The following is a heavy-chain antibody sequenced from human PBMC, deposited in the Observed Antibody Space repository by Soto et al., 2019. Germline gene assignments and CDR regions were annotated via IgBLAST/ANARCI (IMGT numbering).Heavy chain of an antibody. J-gene: IGHJ1*01. CDR2: INWNSGSI. Sequence: VQLVESGVGLVHPGRSLRLSCAASGFTLDDYAMHWVRQVPGKGLEWVPGINWNSGSIGYAASVKGRFAISRDNAKNSLHLQMNSLRAEDTAFYYCVKDESINWYSGHFRHWGQCTLVTVSS. CDR3: VKDESINWYSGHFRH. CDR1: GFTLDDYA. D-gene: IGHD6-13*01. V-gene: IGHV3-9*01.